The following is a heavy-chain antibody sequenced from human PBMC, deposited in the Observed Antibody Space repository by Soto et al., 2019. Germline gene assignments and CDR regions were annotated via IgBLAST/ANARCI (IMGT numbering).Heavy chain of an antibody. CDR1: GYTFTGYY. Sequence: ASVKVSCKASGYTFTGYYMHWVRQAPGQWLEWMGWINPNSGGTNYAQKFQGWVTMTRDTSISTAYMELSRLRSDDTAVYYCARATRDDSSNWFDPWGQGTLVTVSS. CDR3: ARATRDDSSNWFDP. D-gene: IGHD1-1*01. CDR2: INPNSGGT. V-gene: IGHV1-2*04. J-gene: IGHJ5*02.